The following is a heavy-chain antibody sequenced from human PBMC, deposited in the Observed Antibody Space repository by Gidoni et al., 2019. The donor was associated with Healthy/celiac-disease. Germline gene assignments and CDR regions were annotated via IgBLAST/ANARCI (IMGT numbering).Heavy chain of an antibody. CDR1: GFSLSTSGMC. Sequence: QVTLRESGPALVKPTQTLTLTCTFSGFSLSTSGMCVSWIRQPPGKALEWLAFIDWDDDKYYSASLKTRLTISKDTSKNQVVLTMTNMDPVDTATYYCARIVGQQLVHGYYYYYGMDVWGQGTTVTVSS. J-gene: IGHJ6*02. CDR3: ARIVGQQLVHGYYYYYGMDV. CDR2: IDWDDDK. V-gene: IGHV2-70*01. D-gene: IGHD6-13*01.